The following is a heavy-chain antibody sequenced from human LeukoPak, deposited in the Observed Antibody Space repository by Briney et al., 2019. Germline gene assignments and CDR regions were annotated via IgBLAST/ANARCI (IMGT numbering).Heavy chain of an antibody. D-gene: IGHD4-17*01. V-gene: IGHV3-30*18. CDR1: GFTFSSYG. J-gene: IGHJ4*02. CDR2: ISYDGSNK. Sequence: GGSLRLSCAASGFTFSSYGMHWIRQAPGKGLEWVAVISYDGSNKYYADSVKGRFTISRANSKNTLYLQMNSLRAEDTAVYYCAKGLYGDYDYWGQGTLVTVSS. CDR3: AKGLYGDYDY.